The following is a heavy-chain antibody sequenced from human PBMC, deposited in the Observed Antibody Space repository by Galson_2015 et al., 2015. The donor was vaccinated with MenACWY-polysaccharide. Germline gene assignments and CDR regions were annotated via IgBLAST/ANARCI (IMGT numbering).Heavy chain of an antibody. Sequence: SLRLSCAASGFTFGHYWMDWVRQAPGKGLEWVANINQDGSERNYVDSVKGRFTISRDNAKQIVFLQMNSLRVEDTAVYFCSLVLDDWGQGTLVTVSS. CDR3: SLVLDD. CDR1: GFTFGHYW. V-gene: IGHV3-7*01. CDR2: INQDGSER. J-gene: IGHJ4*02.